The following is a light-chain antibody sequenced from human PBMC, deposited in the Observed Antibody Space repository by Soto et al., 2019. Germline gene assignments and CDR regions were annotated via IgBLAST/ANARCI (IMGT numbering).Light chain of an antibody. CDR2: GAS. J-gene: IGKJ4*01. CDR3: QHYNNWPLT. V-gene: IGKV3-15*01. Sequence: EIVRTQSPATLSVSPGERATLSCRASQSVSSDLAWYQQKPGQAPRLLIYGASTRATGIPARFSGSGSGTDFTLTITSLQSEDFAVYYCQHYNNWPLTFGGGTKVDIK. CDR1: QSVSSD.